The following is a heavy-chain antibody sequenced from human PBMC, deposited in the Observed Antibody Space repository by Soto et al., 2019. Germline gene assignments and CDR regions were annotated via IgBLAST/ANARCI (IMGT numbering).Heavy chain of an antibody. Sequence: SETLSLTCAVYGGSFSGYYWSWIRQPPGKGLEWIGEINHSGSTNYNPSLKSRVTISVDTSKNQFSLKLSSVTAADTAVYYCARGRGGLLRFLEWFLDYWGQGTLVTVSS. V-gene: IGHV4-34*01. CDR1: GGSFSGYY. D-gene: IGHD3-3*01. J-gene: IGHJ4*02. CDR2: INHSGST. CDR3: ARGRGGLLRFLEWFLDY.